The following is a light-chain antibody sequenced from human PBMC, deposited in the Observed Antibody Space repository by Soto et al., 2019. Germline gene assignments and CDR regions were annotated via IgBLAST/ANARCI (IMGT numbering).Light chain of an antibody. Sequence: QSALTQPASVSGSPGQSITISCTGTSSDVGAYDLVSWYQQHPGKAPKYLIYEVSNRPSGVSDRFSGSKSGTTASLTISGLQGEDEADYYCSSYTTTDPYVFGTGTKLTVL. CDR1: SSDVGAYDL. J-gene: IGLJ1*01. V-gene: IGLV2-14*01. CDR3: SSYTTTDPYV. CDR2: EVS.